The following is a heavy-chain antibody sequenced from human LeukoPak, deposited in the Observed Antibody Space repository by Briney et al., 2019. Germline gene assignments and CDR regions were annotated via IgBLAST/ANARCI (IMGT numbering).Heavy chain of an antibody. D-gene: IGHD3-10*01. V-gene: IGHV3-48*03. J-gene: IGHJ6*03. CDR1: GFTFSSYE. CDR2: ISSSGSTI. Sequence: SGGSLRLSCAASGFTFSSYEMNWVRQAPGKGLEWVSYISSSGSTIYYADSVKGRFTISRDNAKNSLYLQMNSLRAEDTAVYYCARAHGSGSYYNGGLYYYYMDVWGKGTTVTIS. CDR3: ARAHGSGSYYNGGLYYYYMDV.